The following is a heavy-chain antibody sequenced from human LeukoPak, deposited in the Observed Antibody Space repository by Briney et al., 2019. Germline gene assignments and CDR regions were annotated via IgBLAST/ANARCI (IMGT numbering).Heavy chain of an antibody. CDR1: GFTFSSYA. D-gene: IGHD1-26*01. V-gene: IGHV3-23*01. CDR2: ISGSGGST. Sequence: PGGSLRLSCAASGFTFSSYAMSCVRRAPGKALEGVSAISGSGGSTYYADSVKGRFTISRDNSKNTLYLQMNSLRAEDTAVYYCAKDKLGGSYYPKYYFDYWGQGTLVTVSS. CDR3: AKDKLGGSYYPKYYFDY. J-gene: IGHJ4*02.